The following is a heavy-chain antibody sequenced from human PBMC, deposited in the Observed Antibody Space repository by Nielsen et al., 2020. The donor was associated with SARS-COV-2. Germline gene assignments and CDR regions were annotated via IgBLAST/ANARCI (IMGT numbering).Heavy chain of an antibody. J-gene: IGHJ6*02. CDR2: ISYDGSNK. D-gene: IGHD1-26*01. CDR1: GFTFSSYG. V-gene: IGHV3-30*03. CDR3: ARGEVGTTTDYYYYGMDV. Sequence: GGSLRLSCAASGFTFSSYGMHWVRQAPGKGLEWVAVISYDGSNKYYADSVKGRFTISRDNSKNTLYLQMNSLRAEDTAVYYCARGEVGTTTDYYYYGMDVWGQGTTVTVSS.